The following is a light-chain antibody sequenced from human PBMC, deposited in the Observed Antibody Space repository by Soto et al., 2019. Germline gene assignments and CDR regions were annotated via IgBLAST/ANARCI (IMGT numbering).Light chain of an antibody. Sequence: QSVLTQPPSMSGAPGQRVTISCTGSSSNIGAGYDVQWYQQLPGTAPKLLIYGNTNRPSGVPDRFSGSKSGTAASLAITGLRADDEADYYCQSYDSSLSGSVFGGGTKVTVL. CDR3: QSYDSSLSGSV. CDR2: GNT. V-gene: IGLV1-40*01. J-gene: IGLJ2*01. CDR1: SSNIGAGYD.